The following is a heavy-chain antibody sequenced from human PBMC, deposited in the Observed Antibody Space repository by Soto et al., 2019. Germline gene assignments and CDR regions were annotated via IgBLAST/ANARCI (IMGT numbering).Heavy chain of an antibody. V-gene: IGHV3-23*01. CDR1: GFSFSNYA. Sequence: GGSLRLSCATSGFSFSNYAMSWVRQAPGKGLEWVSLISGSASATHYADSVKGRFTISRDNSKRTVYLQLNSLRAEDTAVYYCAKGMASTVFGVDTLFDFWGRGTLVTVSS. J-gene: IGHJ4*02. D-gene: IGHD3-3*01. CDR2: ISGSASAT. CDR3: AKGMASTVFGVDTLFDF.